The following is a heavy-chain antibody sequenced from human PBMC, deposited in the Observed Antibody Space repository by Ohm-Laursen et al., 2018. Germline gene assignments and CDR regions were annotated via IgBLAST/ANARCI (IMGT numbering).Heavy chain of an antibody. J-gene: IGHJ6*02. D-gene: IGHD1-7*01. CDR1: GCSIISSGYY. CDR2: ISYSGGT. CDR3: ARVSGTPPRYYYGMDV. V-gene: IGHV4-31*03. Sequence: TLSLTCTVSGCSIISSGYYWTWIRQHPGKGLEWIGYISYSGGTYYNPSLTSRLAISVDTSKKQFSLKLSSVTAADTSVYYCARVSGTPPRYYYGMDVWGQGTTVTVSS.